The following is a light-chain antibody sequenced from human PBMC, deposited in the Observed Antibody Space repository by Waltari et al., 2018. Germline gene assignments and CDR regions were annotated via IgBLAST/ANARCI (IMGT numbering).Light chain of an antibody. CDR3: CSYAGTRV. CDR1: SSDRGGYYL. V-gene: IGLV2-23*01. Sequence: QSALTQPASVSGSPGQSITISCTATSSDRGGYYLVSWYQHPPGKAPKLILYEGTKRPSGVSNRFSGSKSGNTASLTISGLQAEDEADYYCCSYAGTRVFGGGTKLTVL. J-gene: IGLJ3*02. CDR2: EGT.